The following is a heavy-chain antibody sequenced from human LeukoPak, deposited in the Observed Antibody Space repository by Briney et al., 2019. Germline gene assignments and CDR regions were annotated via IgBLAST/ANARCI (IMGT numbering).Heavy chain of an antibody. D-gene: IGHD1-26*01. V-gene: IGHV3-48*01. CDR1: GFTFSSYS. J-gene: IGHJ4*02. CDR3: ARGSGSQSLGFDS. CDR2: ISSSSSPI. Sequence: GGSLRLSCAASGFTFSSYSMNWVRQAPGKGLEWASYISSSSSPIYYTDSVKGRFTISRDNAKNSLYLQMNSLRAEDTAMYFCARGSGSQSLGFDSWGQGTLVTVSS.